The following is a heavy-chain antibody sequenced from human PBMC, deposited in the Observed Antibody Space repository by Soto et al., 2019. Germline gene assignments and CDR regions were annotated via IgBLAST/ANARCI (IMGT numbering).Heavy chain of an antibody. J-gene: IGHJ3*02. Sequence: GGSLRLSCAASGFTFSSYALSWVRQAPGKGLEWVSGFSASDGGTQYADSVKGRFTISRDNSKNTLFLEMNSLTAEDTAVYYCAKSRVAAAGIGAFDIWGQGTMVTVSS. CDR3: AKSRVAAAGIGAFDI. CDR2: FSASDGGT. V-gene: IGHV3-23*01. CDR1: GFTFSSYA. D-gene: IGHD6-13*01.